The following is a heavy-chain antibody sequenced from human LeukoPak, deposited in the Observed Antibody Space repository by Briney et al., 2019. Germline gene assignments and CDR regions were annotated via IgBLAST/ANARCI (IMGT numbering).Heavy chain of an antibody. D-gene: IGHD7-27*01. CDR1: GFTFSSYW. CDR3: ARPQDFGLTGMNAFDI. J-gene: IGHJ3*02. CDR2: IKQDGSEK. V-gene: IGHV3-7*01. Sequence: GGSLRLSSAASGFTFSSYWMSWVRQAPGKGLEWVANIKQDGSEKYYVDSVKGRFTISRDNAKNSLYLQMNSLRAEDTAVYYCARPQDFGLTGMNAFDIWGQGTMVTVSS.